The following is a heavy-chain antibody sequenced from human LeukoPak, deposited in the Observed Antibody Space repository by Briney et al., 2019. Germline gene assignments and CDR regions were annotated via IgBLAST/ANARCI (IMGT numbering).Heavy chain of an antibody. V-gene: IGHV1-2*03. J-gene: IGHJ4*02. D-gene: IGHD7-27*01. CDR3: ARGTGAPNYFDY. Sequence: LEASVKVSCKASGYTFTGYYMHWVRQAPGQGLEWMGWINPNGGGTNYAQKFQGRVAVTRDSSISTAYMELSGPTSDDTAVFYCARGTGAPNYFDYWGQGTLVTVSS. CDR2: INPNGGGT. CDR1: GYTFTGYY.